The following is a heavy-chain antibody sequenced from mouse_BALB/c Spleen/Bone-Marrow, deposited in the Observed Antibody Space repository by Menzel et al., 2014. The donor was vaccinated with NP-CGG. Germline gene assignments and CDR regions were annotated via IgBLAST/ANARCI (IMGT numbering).Heavy chain of an antibody. CDR3: ARDGDYDVGYAMDY. CDR2: INPGSGGT. V-gene: IGHV1-54*01. Sequence: VQLQQSGAELVRPGTSVKVSCKASGYAFTNYLIEWVKQRPGQGLEWIGVINPGSGGTNYNEKFKGKATLTADKSSSTAYMQLSSLTSDDSAVYFCARDGDYDVGYAMDYWGQGTSVTVSS. CDR1: GYAFTNYL. J-gene: IGHJ4*01. D-gene: IGHD2-4*01.